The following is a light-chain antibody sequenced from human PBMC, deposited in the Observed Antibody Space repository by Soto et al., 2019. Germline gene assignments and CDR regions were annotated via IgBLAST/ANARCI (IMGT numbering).Light chain of an antibody. V-gene: IGKV1-5*03. J-gene: IGKJ2*01. Sequence: DIQMTQSPSTLSASVGDRVTITCRASQSISSWLAWYQQKPGKAPKLLIYKASSLESGVPSRFSGSGSGTEFTLTISSLQPDDFAMYYCQHYSSYPYTFGQGTKLEIK. CDR2: KAS. CDR3: QHYSSYPYT. CDR1: QSISSW.